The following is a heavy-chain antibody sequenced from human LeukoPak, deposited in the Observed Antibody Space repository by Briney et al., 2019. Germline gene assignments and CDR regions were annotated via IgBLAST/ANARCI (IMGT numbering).Heavy chain of an antibody. CDR2: IYTSGST. D-gene: IGHD2-15*01. Sequence: SQTLSLTCTVSGGSISSGSYYWSWIRQPAGKGLEWIGRIYTSGSTNYNPSLKSRVTISVDTSKNQFSLKLSSVTAADTAVYYCAREIVMVVAATWFDPWGQGTLVTVSS. CDR1: GGSISSGSYY. CDR3: AREIVMVVAATWFDP. J-gene: IGHJ5*02. V-gene: IGHV4-61*02.